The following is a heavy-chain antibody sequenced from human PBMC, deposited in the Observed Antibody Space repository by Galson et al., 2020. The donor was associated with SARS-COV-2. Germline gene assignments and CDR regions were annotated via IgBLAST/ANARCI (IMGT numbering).Heavy chain of an antibody. CDR2: IFYSGGT. CDR1: GGSVSSGSYY. Sequence: SETLSLTCTVSGGSVSSGSYYWSWIRQPPGKGLEWIGYIFYSGGTNYNPSLKSRVTISLDTSKNQFSLELSSMTAADTAVYYCARDLRNSFIGATKRGYGMDVWGQGTTVTVSS. J-gene: IGHJ6*02. V-gene: IGHV4-61*01. CDR3: ARDLRNSFIGATKRGYGMDV. D-gene: IGHD6-6*01.